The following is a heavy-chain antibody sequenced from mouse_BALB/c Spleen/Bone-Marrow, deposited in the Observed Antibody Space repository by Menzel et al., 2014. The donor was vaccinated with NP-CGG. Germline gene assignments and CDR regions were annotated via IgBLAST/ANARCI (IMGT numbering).Heavy chain of an antibody. J-gene: IGHJ4*01. Sequence: VKLMESGPGLVAPSQSLSITCTVSGFSFISYGVHWVRQPPGKGLEWLGVIWAGGSTNYNSALMSRLSISKDNSKSQVFLKMNSLQTDDTAMYYCARSSSPYYYAMDYWGQGTSVTVSS. CDR3: ARSSSPYYYAMDY. CDR2: IWAGGST. V-gene: IGHV2-9*02. D-gene: IGHD1-1*01. CDR1: GFSFISYG.